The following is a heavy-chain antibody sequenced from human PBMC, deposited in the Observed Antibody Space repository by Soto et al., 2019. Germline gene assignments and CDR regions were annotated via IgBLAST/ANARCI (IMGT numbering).Heavy chain of an antibody. V-gene: IGHV3-15*07. J-gene: IGHJ6*02. CDR2: IKSKTDGGTT. Sequence: GGSLRLSCAASGLTFSNAWMNWVRQAPGKGLEWVGRIKSKTDGGTTDYAAPVKGRFTISRDDSKNTLYLQMNSLKTEDTAVYYCTTDPDTLYCSGGSCSVYYYYGMDVWGQGSTVTAP. CDR1: GLTFSNAW. CDR3: TTDPDTLYCSGGSCSVYYYYGMDV. D-gene: IGHD2-15*01.